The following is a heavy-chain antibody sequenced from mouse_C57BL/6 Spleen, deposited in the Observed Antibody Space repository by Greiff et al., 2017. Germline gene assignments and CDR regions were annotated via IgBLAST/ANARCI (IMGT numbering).Heavy chain of an antibody. CDR1: GYTFTSYW. CDR2: IYPSDSET. D-gene: IGHD2-1*01. J-gene: IGHJ3*01. V-gene: IGHV1-61*01. Sequence: QVQLQQPGAELVRPGSSVKLSCKASGYTFTSYWMDWVKQRPGQGLEWIGKIYPSDSETHYNQKFKDKATLTVDKSSSTAYMQLSSLTSEDSAVYYCARWDGNRFAYWGQGTLVTVSA. CDR3: ARWDGNRFAY.